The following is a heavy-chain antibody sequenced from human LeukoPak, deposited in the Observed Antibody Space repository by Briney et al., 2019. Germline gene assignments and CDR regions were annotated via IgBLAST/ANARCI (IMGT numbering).Heavy chain of an antibody. V-gene: IGHV4-34*01. CDR3: ARDPTLRI. CDR2: INHSGST. D-gene: IGHD1-14*01. J-gene: IGHJ4*02. CDR1: GGSFSGYY. Sequence: TSSETLSLTCAVYGGSFSGYYWSWIRQPPGKGLEWIGEINHSGSTNYNPSLKSRVTISVDTSKNQFSLKLSSVTAADTAVYYCARDPTLRIWGQGTLVTVSS.